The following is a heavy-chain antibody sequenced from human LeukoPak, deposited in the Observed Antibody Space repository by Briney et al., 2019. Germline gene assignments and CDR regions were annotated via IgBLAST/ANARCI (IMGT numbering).Heavy chain of an antibody. Sequence: SGGSLRLSCAASGFTFSSYEMNWVRQAPGKGLEWVSYISSSGSTIYYADSVKGRFTISRDNAKNSLYLQMNSLRAEDTAVYYCASWARITMVRGVPPLKFYYYYGMDVWGKGTTVTVSS. CDR1: GFTFSSYE. V-gene: IGHV3-48*03. J-gene: IGHJ6*04. CDR2: ISSSGSTI. CDR3: ASWARITMVRGVPPLKFYYYYGMDV. D-gene: IGHD3-10*01.